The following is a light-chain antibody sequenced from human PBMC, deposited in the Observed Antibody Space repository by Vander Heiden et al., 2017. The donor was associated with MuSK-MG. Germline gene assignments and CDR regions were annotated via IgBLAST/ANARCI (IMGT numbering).Light chain of an antibody. CDR2: AAS. V-gene: IGKV1-17*01. CDR1: QGIGDD. J-gene: IGKJ1*01. CDR3: LQHNSYPWT. Sequence: DIQMTQSPSSLSGSGGDRVTFSCRESQGIGDDLGWFQQKPGKAPKRLIYAASSLQSGVPSRFSGSGSGTQFTLTISSLQPEDIATYYCLQHNSYPWTFGQGTKVEIK.